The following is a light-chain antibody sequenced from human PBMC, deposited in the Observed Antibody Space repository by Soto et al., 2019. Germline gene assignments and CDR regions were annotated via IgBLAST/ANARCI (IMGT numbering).Light chain of an antibody. CDR3: QQYDNLIT. CDR2: DAS. Sequence: DIQMTQSPSSLSASVGDRVIITCQASQDISNYLNWYQQKPGKAPKLLIYDASNLETRVPSRFSGNGSGTDFTFTISSLQPEDIATYYCQQYDNLITFGQGTRLEIK. CDR1: QDISNY. J-gene: IGKJ5*01. V-gene: IGKV1-33*01.